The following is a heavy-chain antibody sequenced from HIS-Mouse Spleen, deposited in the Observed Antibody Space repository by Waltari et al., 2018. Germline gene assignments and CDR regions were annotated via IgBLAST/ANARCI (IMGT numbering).Heavy chain of an antibody. J-gene: IGHJ4*02. V-gene: IGHV1-8*01. Sequence: QVQLVQSGAEVKKPGASVKVSCKASGYTFTSYDINWVRQATGQGLEWMGWRNPNRGNTGHAQKFQGRVTMTRNTSISTAYMELSSLRSEDTAVYYCARGHDYSNYFDYWGQGTLVTVSS. CDR3: ARGHDYSNYFDY. CDR1: GYTFTSYD. CDR2: RNPNRGNT. D-gene: IGHD4-4*01.